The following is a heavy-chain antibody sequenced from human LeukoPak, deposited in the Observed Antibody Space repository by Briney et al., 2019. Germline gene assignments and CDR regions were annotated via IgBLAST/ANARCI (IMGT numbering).Heavy chain of an antibody. D-gene: IGHD6-6*01. CDR3: ARDIGLRKAAPPGWFDP. CDR2: IKQDGSEK. J-gene: IGHJ5*02. V-gene: IGHV3-7*01. CDR1: GFTFSSYW. Sequence: PGGSLRLSCAASGFTFSSYWMSWVRQAPGQGLEWMASIKQDGSEKYCVDSVKGRFTISRDNANNSLYLQMNSLRADDTAVYYCARDIGLRKAAPPGWFDPWGQGALVTVSS.